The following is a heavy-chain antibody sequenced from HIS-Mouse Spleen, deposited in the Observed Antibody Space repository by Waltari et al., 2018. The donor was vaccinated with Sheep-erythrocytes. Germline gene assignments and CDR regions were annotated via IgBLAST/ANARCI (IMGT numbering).Heavy chain of an antibody. CDR1: GYTFTGYY. J-gene: IGHJ1*01. D-gene: IGHD2-2*01. V-gene: IGHV1-2*02. Sequence: QVQLVQSGAEVKKPGASVKVSCKASGYTFTGYYMHWVRQAPGQGLEWMGWIHPNRGGTNYARKFQVRGTMTRDTSISTAYMELSRLRADDTAVYYCARGYCSSTSCYGYFQHWGHGTLVTVSS. CDR2: IHPNRGGT. CDR3: ARGYCSSTSCYGYFQH.